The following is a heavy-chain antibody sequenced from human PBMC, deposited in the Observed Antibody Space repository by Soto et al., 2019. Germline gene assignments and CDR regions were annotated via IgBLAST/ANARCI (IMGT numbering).Heavy chain of an antibody. CDR2: IYYSGST. CDR1: GGSIISSSYY. D-gene: IGHD6-19*01. CDR3: ARIPYSSGWEGEYWFDP. J-gene: IGHJ5*02. V-gene: IGHV4-39*01. Sequence: SETLSLTCTVSGGSIISSSYYWGWIRKPPGKGLEWIGSIYYSGSTYYNPSLKSRVTISVDTSKNQFSLKLSSVTAADTAVYYCARIPYSSGWEGEYWFDPWGQGTLVTVSS.